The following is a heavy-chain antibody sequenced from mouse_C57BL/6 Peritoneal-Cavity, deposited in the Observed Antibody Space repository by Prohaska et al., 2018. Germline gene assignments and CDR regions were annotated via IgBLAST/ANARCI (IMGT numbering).Heavy chain of an antibody. CDR2: IFPGSGST. J-gene: IGHJ2*01. CDR1: GYTFTDYY. V-gene: IGHV1-75*01. D-gene: IGHD1-1*01. Sequence: QVQLQQSGPELVKPGASVKISCKASGYTFTDYYINCVKQRPGQGLAWIGWIFPGSGSTYYNEKFKGKATLTVDKSSSTAYMLLSSLTSEDSAVYFCARGQFITTVVAFDYWGQGTTLTVSS. CDR3: ARGQFITTVVAFDY.